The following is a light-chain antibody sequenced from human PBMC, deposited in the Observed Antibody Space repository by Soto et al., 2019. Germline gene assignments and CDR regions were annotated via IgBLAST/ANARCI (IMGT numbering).Light chain of an antibody. CDR3: QQRSNWPLT. V-gene: IGKV3-11*01. CDR2: DAS. CDR1: QSVSSSY. Sequence: EIVLTQSPDTLSLSPGERATLSCRASQSVSSSYLAWYQQKPGQAPRLLIYDASNRATGIPARFSGSGSGTDFTLTISSLEPEDFAVYYCQQRSNWPLTFGPGTKVDIK. J-gene: IGKJ3*01.